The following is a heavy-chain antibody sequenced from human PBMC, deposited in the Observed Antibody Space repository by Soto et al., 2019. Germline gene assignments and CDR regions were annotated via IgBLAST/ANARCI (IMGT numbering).Heavy chain of an antibody. D-gene: IGHD5-12*01. J-gene: IGHJ6*03. V-gene: IGHV1-2*02. CDR3: ARESGGATATLDYYYFYMDV. CDR1: GDSFNDYY. Sequence: VQLVQSGAEVKKPGASVKVSCKTSGDSFNDYYIHWVRQAPGQGLEWMGWINPNGGATKYAQKFQGRVTVTRDTSIRTVYMELSSIRSDDTAVYYCARESGGATATLDYYYFYMDVWGKGTTVTVSS. CDR2: INPNGGAT.